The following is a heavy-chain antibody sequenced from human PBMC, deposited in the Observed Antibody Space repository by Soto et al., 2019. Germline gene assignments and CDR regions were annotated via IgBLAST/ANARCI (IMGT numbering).Heavy chain of an antibody. CDR3: ARFPNNYGMDV. V-gene: IGHV5-51*01. Sequence: GESLNISFKGSGYSFTVYLIGWVRQMPGKGLEWMGIIYPCGSYTRYSPSFQGQVTISADKSISTAYLQWSSLKASDTAMYYCARFPNNYGMDVWGQGTTVTVS. CDR1: GYSFTVYL. D-gene: IGHD7-27*01. CDR2: IYPCGSYT. J-gene: IGHJ6*02.